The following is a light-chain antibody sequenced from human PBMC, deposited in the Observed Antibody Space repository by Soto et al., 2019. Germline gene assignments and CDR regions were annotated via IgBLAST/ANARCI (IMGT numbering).Light chain of an antibody. CDR2: GAS. CDR3: QQYGSSSIFT. V-gene: IGKV3-20*01. Sequence: EIVLTQSPGTLSLSPGERATLSCRASQSVSSSYLAWYQQKPGQAPRLLIYGASSRATGIPDRFSGSGSGTEFTLTISRLEPEDYAVYYCQQYGSSSIFTFGPGTKVDIK. J-gene: IGKJ3*01. CDR1: QSVSSSY.